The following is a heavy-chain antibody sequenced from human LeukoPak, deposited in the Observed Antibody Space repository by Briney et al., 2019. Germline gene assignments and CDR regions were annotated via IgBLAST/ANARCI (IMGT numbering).Heavy chain of an antibody. CDR1: GFTFSSYW. Sequence: GGSLRLSCAASGFTFSSYWMSWVRQASGKGLEWVANIKQDGSEKYYVDSVKGRFTISRDDAKNSLYLQMNSLRAEDTAVYYCARVWSGGFVFDIWGQGTMVTVSS. J-gene: IGHJ3*02. CDR2: IKQDGSEK. D-gene: IGHD3-3*01. CDR3: ARVWSGGFVFDI. V-gene: IGHV3-7*01.